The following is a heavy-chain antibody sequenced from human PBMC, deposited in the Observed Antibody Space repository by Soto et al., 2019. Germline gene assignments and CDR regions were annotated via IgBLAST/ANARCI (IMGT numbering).Heavy chain of an antibody. Sequence: LRLSCAASGFTFSVSAMHWVRQASGKGLEWVGRVRSKANSYATEYAASVKGRFTISRDDSKNTAYLEMNSLKTEDTAVYYCTTDIGVWSQETTVTVSS. J-gene: IGHJ6*02. CDR3: TTDIGV. D-gene: IGHD2-15*01. CDR1: GFTFSVSA. V-gene: IGHV3-73*01. CDR2: VRSKANSYAT.